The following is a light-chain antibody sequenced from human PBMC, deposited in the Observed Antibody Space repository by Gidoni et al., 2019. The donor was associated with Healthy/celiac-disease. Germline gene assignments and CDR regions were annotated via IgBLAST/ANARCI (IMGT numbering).Light chain of an antibody. CDR1: QGVSSN. V-gene: IGKV3-15*01. Sequence: EIVMTQSPATLSVSPGERATHSCMASQGVSSNLAWYQQKTGQAPRLLIYGASTRATGIPTRFSGSWSGTEFTFTISSLQSEDFAVYYCQQYNNWLTAFGQGTKVEIK. CDR2: GAS. J-gene: IGKJ1*01. CDR3: QQYNNWLTA.